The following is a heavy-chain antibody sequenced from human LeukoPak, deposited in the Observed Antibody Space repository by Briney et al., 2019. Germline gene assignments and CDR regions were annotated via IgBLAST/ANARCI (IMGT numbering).Heavy chain of an antibody. CDR3: ARSLRAAASLYYYYMDV. Sequence: SETLSLTCTVSGGSISSYYWGWIRQPPGKGLEWIGYIYYSGSTNYNPSLKSRVTISVDTSKNQFSLKLSSVTAADTAVYYCARSLRAAASLYYYYMDVWGKGTTVTVSS. CDR2: IYYSGST. J-gene: IGHJ6*03. V-gene: IGHV4-59*01. D-gene: IGHD3-16*02. CDR1: GGSISSYY.